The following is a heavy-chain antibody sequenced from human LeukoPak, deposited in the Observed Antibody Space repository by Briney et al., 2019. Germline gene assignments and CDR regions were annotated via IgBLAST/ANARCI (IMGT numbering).Heavy chain of an antibody. Sequence: SETLSLTCTVSGGSISSGDYYWSWIRQPPGKGLEWIGYIYYSGSAYYNPSLKSRVTISVDTSKNQFSLKLSSVTAADTAVYYCASRYYYDSSGYVWGQGTLVTVSS. CDR3: ASRYYYDSSGYV. CDR1: GGSISSGDYY. J-gene: IGHJ4*02. D-gene: IGHD3-22*01. CDR2: IYYSGSA. V-gene: IGHV4-30-4*01.